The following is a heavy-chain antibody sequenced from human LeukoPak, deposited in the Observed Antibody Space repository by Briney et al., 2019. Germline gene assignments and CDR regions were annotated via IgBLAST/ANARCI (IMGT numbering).Heavy chain of an antibody. CDR3: AKSTGGSCYSGSGY. J-gene: IGHJ4*02. CDR1: GFTFSSYA. V-gene: IGHV3-23*01. D-gene: IGHD2-15*01. CDR2: VNDGGDST. Sequence: GGSLRLSCAASGFTFSSYAMSWVRQAPGKGLDWVSVVNDGGDSTYYAGSVKGRFTISRDNSKNTLYLQMNSLRAEDTAVYYCAKSTGGSCYSGSGYWGQGTLVTVSS.